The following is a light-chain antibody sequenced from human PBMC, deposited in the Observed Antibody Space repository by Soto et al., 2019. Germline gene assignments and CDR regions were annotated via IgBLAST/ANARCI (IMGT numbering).Light chain of an antibody. V-gene: IGKV3-20*01. CDR1: QSVTSNY. J-gene: IGKJ1*01. CDR2: GAS. CDR3: QQYGSSPWT. Sequence: EIVLTQSPGTLSLSPGESATLSCRASQSVTSNYLAWYQQKPGQAPRLLIYGASRRATGIPDRFSGSGSGTDFTLTISRLEPEDFAVYYCQQYGSSPWTFGQGTKVEIK.